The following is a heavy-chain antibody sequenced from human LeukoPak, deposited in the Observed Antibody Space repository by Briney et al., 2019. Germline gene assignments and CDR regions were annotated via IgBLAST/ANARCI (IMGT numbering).Heavy chain of an antibody. Sequence: QPGGTLRLSCVASGFTFSSYAMNWVRQAPGKGLEWVSVISVSGQSTYYADSVKGRFTISRDNSKNTLYLQMNSLRAEDTAVYYCAKVSLTMIVVDDAFDIWGQGTMVTVSS. V-gene: IGHV3-23*01. CDR1: GFTFSSYA. D-gene: IGHD3-22*01. CDR2: ISVSGQST. J-gene: IGHJ3*02. CDR3: AKVSLTMIVVDDAFDI.